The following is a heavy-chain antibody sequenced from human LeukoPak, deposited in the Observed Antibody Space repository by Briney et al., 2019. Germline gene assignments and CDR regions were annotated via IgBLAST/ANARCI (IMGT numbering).Heavy chain of an antibody. CDR2: VISNGGST. V-gene: IGHV3-23*01. J-gene: IGHJ4*02. CDR1: GFTFNNYA. D-gene: IGHD6-19*01. CDR3: AREGGGLTVAGRRGIDY. Sequence: PGGSLRLSCAASGFTFNNYAMTWVRQAPGEGLQWVSSVISNGGSTYHADSVRGRFTISRDNSKNTLYLQMNSLRAEDTAIYYRAREGGGLTVAGRRGIDYWGQGSLVIVSS.